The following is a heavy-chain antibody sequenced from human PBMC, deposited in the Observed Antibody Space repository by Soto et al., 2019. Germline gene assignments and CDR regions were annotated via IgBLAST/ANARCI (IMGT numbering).Heavy chain of an antibody. CDR1: GGSISSSSYY. V-gene: IGHV4-39*01. CDR3: ARGGYGHFDY. Sequence: SETLSLTCTVSGGSISSSSYYWGWIRQPPGKGLEWIGSIYYSGSTYYNPSLKSRVTISVDTSKNQFSLKLSSVTAADTAVYYCARGGYGHFDYWGQGTLVTVSS. J-gene: IGHJ4*02. CDR2: IYYSGST. D-gene: IGHD4-17*01.